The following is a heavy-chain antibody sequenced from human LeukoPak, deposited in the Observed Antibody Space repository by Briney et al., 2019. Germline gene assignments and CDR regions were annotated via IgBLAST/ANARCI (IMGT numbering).Heavy chain of an antibody. CDR2: IYLGDSDT. CDR1: GDNFNRHW. CDR3: ARCRGYSYGFIDY. J-gene: IGHJ4*02. Sequence: GESLKISCKGSGDNFNRHWIGWVRQMPGKGLEWMGIIYLGDSDTRYSPSFQGQVTISADKSISTAYLQWSSLKASDTAMYYCARCRGYSYGFIDYWGQGTLVTVSS. D-gene: IGHD5-18*01. V-gene: IGHV5-51*01.